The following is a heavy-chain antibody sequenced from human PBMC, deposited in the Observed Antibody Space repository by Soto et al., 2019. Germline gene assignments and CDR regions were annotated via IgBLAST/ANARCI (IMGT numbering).Heavy chain of an antibody. V-gene: IGHV1-8*01. CDR3: ARAGGQLDYYYYYGMDV. Sequence: QVQLVQSGAEVKKPGASVKVSCKASGYTFTSYDINWVRQATGQGLEWMGWMNPNSGNTGYAQKFQGRVTMTRNTSISTAYMELSSLRSDDTAVYYCARAGGQLDYYYYYGMDVWGQGTTVTVSS. CDR2: MNPNSGNT. CDR1: GYTFTSYD. D-gene: IGHD6-6*01. J-gene: IGHJ6*02.